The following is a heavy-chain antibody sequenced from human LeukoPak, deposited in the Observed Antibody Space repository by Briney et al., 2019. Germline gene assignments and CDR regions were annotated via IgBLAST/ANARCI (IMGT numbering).Heavy chain of an antibody. CDR3: AKDFRDYYDSSGCYHRYYFDY. J-gene: IGHJ4*02. V-gene: IGHV3-23*01. CDR1: GFTFSSYA. D-gene: IGHD3-22*01. CDR2: ISGSGGST. Sequence: PGGSRRLSCAASGFTFSSYAMSWVRQAPGKGLEWVSAISGSGGSTYYADSVKGRFTISRDNSKNTLYLQMNSLRAEDTAVYYCAKDFRDYYDSSGCYHRYYFDYSGQGTLVTVSS.